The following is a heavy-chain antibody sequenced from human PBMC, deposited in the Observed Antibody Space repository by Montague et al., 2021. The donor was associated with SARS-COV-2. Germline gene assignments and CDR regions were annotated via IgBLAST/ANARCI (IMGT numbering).Heavy chain of an antibody. CDR3: ARTPTRPLSLDS. V-gene: IGHV4-4*07. D-gene: IGHD6-6*01. CDR1: GGSITGFS. Sequence: SETLSPTCAVSGGSITGFSWSWVRQPAGKGLEWIGRVTTSGTTNYSPSLRSRVTMSVDTSKTQFSLNLNSVTAADTAICYCARTPTRPLSLDSWGQGTLVTVSS. CDR2: VTTSGTT. J-gene: IGHJ4*02.